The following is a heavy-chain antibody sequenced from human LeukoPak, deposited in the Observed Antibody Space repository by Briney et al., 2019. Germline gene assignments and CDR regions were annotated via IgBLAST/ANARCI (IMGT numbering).Heavy chain of an antibody. CDR2: INHSGST. D-gene: IGHD3-10*01. Sequence: SETLSLTCAVYGGSFSGYYWSWIRQPPGKGLEWIGEINHSGSTNYNPSLKSRVTISVDTSKNQFSLKLSSVTAADTAVYYCASQYGSGKYYYYMDVWGKGTTVTISS. CDR3: ASQYGSGKYYYYMDV. V-gene: IGHV4-34*01. J-gene: IGHJ6*03. CDR1: GGSFSGYY.